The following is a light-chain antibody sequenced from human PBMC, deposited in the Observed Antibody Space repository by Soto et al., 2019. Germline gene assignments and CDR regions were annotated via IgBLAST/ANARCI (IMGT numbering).Light chain of an antibody. CDR3: QQYGSSPRT. Sequence: EIVLTQSPGTLSLSPGERATLSCRASQSVSSSYLAWYQQKPGQAPRLLIYGASSRATGIPDRFSGSGSGTAFTLTISRLEPEDFEVYYCQQYGSSPRTFGQGTKVEIK. V-gene: IGKV3-20*01. CDR2: GAS. CDR1: QSVSSSY. J-gene: IGKJ1*01.